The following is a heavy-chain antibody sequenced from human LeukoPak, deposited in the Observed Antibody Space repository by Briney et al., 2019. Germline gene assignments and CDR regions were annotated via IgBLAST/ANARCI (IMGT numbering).Heavy chain of an antibody. CDR3: ARCAIPAEGYGMDV. CDR2: IYYSGST. V-gene: IGHV4-59*12. D-gene: IGHD2-2*02. J-gene: IGHJ6*02. Sequence: SETLSLTCTVSGVPISSYYWSWIRQPPGKGLEWFGYIYYSGSTNYNPSLKSRVTISVDTSKNQFSLKLSSVTAADTAVYYCARCAIPAEGYGMDVWGQGTTVTVSS. CDR1: GVPISSYY.